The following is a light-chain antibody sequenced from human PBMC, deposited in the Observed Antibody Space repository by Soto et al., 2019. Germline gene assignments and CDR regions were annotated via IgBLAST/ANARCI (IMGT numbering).Light chain of an antibody. J-gene: IGKJ1*01. Sequence: DIVLRQSPDALSVSLFDGATINCKSSQSLLYRSNNKNYLAWYQQKPGQPLKLLISWASTRESGVPDRFSGSGSGADFTLTISRLQAEDVAVYYCQHYYSAPRTFGQGTKVDIK. CDR2: WAS. V-gene: IGKV4-1*01. CDR1: QSLLYRSNNKNY. CDR3: QHYYSAPRT.